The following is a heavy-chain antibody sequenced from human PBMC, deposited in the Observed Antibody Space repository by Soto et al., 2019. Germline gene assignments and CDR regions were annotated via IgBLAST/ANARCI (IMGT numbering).Heavy chain of an antibody. CDR1: GGTFSSYT. J-gene: IGHJ4*02. CDR3: ASPPQSEGDGYFDY. D-gene: IGHD3-16*01. Sequence: ASVKVSCKASGGTFSSYTISWVRQAPGQGLEWMGRIIPILGIANYAQKFQGRVTITADKSTSTAYMELSSLRSEDTAVYYCASPPQSEGDGYFDYWGQGTLVTVSS. CDR2: IIPILGIA. V-gene: IGHV1-69*02.